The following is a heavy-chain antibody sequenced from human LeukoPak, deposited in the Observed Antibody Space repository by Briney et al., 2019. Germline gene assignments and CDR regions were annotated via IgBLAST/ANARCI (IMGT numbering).Heavy chain of an antibody. CDR2: INPSGGST. D-gene: IGHD6-6*01. J-gene: IGHJ3*02. Sequence: ASVKVSCKASGYTFTSYYMHWVRQAPGQGLEWMGIINPSGGSTSYAQKFQGRVTMTRDTSTSTVYMELSSLRSEDTAVYYCAREADLEYSSSFGAFDIWGQGTMVTVSS. CDR3: AREADLEYSSSFGAFDI. V-gene: IGHV1-46*01. CDR1: GYTFTSYY.